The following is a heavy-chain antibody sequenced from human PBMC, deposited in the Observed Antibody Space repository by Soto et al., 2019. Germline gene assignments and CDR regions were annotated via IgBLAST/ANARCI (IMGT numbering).Heavy chain of an antibody. V-gene: IGHV3-30*18. CDR1: GFTFSSYG. J-gene: IGHJ4*02. CDR3: AKARRYYYDSSGVDY. Sequence: QVQLVESGGGVVQPGRSLRLSCAASGFTFSSYGMHWVRQAPGKGLEWVAVISYDGSNKYYADSVKGRFTISRDNSKNTLNLQMNSLRAEDTAVYYCAKARRYYYDSSGVDYWGQGTLVTVSS. D-gene: IGHD3-22*01. CDR2: ISYDGSNK.